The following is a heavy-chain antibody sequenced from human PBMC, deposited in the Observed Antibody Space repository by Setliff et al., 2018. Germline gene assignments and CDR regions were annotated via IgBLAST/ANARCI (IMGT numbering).Heavy chain of an antibody. V-gene: IGHV3-11*01. CDR3: ARVDCSGTSCSYGYFYYMDV. Sequence: GGSLRLSCAASGFTFSDYYMSWIRQAPGKGLEWVSYISSSGNTKYYTNSAKGRFTISRDNAKNSLYLQMNTLRAEDTAVYYCARVDCSGTSCSYGYFYYMDVWGKGTTVTVSS. J-gene: IGHJ6*03. CDR2: ISSSGNTK. D-gene: IGHD2-2*01. CDR1: GFTFSDYY.